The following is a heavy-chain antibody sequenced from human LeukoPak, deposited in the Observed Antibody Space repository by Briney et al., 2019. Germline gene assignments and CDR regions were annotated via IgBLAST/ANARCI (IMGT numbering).Heavy chain of an antibody. V-gene: IGHV1-18*01. CDR2: ISAYNGNT. Sequence: ASVKVSCKASDYTFSNYGISWVRQAPGQGLEWMGWISAYNGNTKYAQKFQGRVTMTTDTSTSTAYMELRSLRSDDTAVYYCARAEGYGSFDYWGQGTLVTVSS. D-gene: IGHD5-18*01. J-gene: IGHJ4*02. CDR1: DYTFSNYG. CDR3: ARAEGYGSFDY.